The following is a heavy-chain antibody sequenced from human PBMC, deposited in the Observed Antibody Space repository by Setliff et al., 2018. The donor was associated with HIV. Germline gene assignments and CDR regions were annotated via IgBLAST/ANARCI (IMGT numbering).Heavy chain of an antibody. CDR1: GGSISSGIYY. V-gene: IGHV4-61*09. D-gene: IGHD2-8*02. CDR3: ARAPTGVTNAFDI. CDR2: VYTTGGT. Sequence: SETLSLTCTVSGGSISSGIYYWIWIRQPAGKGLEWIGHVYTTGGTNYNPSLEGRLTISVDTSRNQFSLRLSSVTAADTAVYYCARAPTGVTNAFDIWGQGTVVTVS. J-gene: IGHJ3*02.